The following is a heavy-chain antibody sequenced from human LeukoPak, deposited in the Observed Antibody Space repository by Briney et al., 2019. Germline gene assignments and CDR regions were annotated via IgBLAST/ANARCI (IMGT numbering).Heavy chain of an antibody. CDR1: GFSFSNYW. J-gene: IGHJ4*02. CDR2: IKEDGSEK. Sequence: GGSLRLSCAASGFSFSNYWMTWVRQAPGKGLEWVANIKEDGSEKYYVDSVKGRFTISRDNAKNSLYLQMNSLRAEDTAVYYCSGGSRFADYWGQGTLVTVSS. D-gene: IGHD3-10*01. CDR3: SGGSRFADY. V-gene: IGHV3-7*04.